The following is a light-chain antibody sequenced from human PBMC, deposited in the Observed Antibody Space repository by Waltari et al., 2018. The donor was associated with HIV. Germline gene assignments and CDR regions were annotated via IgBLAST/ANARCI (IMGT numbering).Light chain of an antibody. V-gene: IGLV8-61*01. J-gene: IGLJ3*02. CDR1: SDSVSINYY. CDR3: ALYMTGAKWV. Sequence: QTVVNQEPSFSVSPGGTVTLTGALNSDSVSINYYPGWFQQTPGQAPRTLISSTYSRSSGVPDRFSGSILGNKAALTITGAQADDDSVYFCALYMTGAKWVFGGGTKLTVL. CDR2: STY.